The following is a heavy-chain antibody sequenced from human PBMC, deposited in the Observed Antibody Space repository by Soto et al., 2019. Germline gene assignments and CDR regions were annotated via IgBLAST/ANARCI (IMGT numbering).Heavy chain of an antibody. CDR3: ARHIAAAGIPFDY. D-gene: IGHD6-13*01. CDR1: GYTFTSYD. CDR2: MNPNSGNT. Sequence: ASVKVSCKASGYTFTSYDINWVRQATGQGLEWMGWMNPNSGNTGYAQKFQGRVTMTRNTSISTAYMELSSLRSEDTAVYYCARHIAAAGIPFDYWGQGTLVTVSS. V-gene: IGHV1-8*01. J-gene: IGHJ4*02.